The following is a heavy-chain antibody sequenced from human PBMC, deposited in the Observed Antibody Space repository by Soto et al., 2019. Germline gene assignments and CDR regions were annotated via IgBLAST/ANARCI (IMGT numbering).Heavy chain of an antibody. J-gene: IGHJ5*02. V-gene: IGHV4-39*01. Sequence: PETLSLTCPVSGGSITRNIYFWGWIRQPPGKGLEWIASIHYSGTTYHNPSLKSRVTISVETSRNQFSLKLSSMTAEDTAVYYYARGLKAHSFDPWGQGTLVTVSS. CDR3: ARGLKAHSFDP. CDR2: IHYSGTT. D-gene: IGHD2-15*01. CDR1: GGSITRNIYF.